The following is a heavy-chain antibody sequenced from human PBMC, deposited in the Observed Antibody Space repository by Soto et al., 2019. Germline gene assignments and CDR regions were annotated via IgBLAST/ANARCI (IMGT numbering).Heavy chain of an antibody. CDR1: GGSISSSRYY. D-gene: IGHD5-18*01. Sequence: PSETLSLTCSVSGGSISSSRYYWGWIRQPPGKGLEWIGSVFYTGSTYYSPSLKSRLTISVDTSKNQFSLKLTSVSAADTAVYYCGRLDPAISIDYWGQGSLVTVSS. V-gene: IGHV4-39*01. J-gene: IGHJ4*02. CDR3: GRLDPAISIDY. CDR2: VFYTGST.